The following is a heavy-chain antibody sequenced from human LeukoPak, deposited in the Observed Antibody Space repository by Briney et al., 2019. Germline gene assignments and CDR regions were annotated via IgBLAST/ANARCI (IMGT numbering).Heavy chain of an antibody. CDR3: AREREYSSSLLGAFDI. CDR2: ISYDGSNK. D-gene: IGHD6-6*01. V-gene: IGHV3-30*04. CDR1: GFTFSSYA. J-gene: IGHJ3*02. Sequence: GRSLRLSCAASGFTFSSYAMHWVRQAPGKGLEWVAVISYDGSNKYYADSVKGRFTISRDNSKNTLYLQMNSLRAEDTAVYYCAREREYSSSLLGAFDIWGQGTMVTVSS.